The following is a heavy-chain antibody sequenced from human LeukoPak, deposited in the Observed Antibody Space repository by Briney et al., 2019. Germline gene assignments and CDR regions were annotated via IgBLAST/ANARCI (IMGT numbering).Heavy chain of an antibody. Sequence: SETLSLTCAVYGGSFSGYYWSWIRQPPGKGLEWIGEINHSGSTNYNPSLKSGVTISQDTSQNQVSLKLRSVNAAETAVGCCVGRGGKAGTTTYYYYMDVSGKGTTVTVSS. CDR2: INHSGST. CDR3: VGRGGKAGTTTYYYYMDV. D-gene: IGHD1-1*01. CDR1: GGSFSGYY. V-gene: IGHV4-34*01. J-gene: IGHJ6*03.